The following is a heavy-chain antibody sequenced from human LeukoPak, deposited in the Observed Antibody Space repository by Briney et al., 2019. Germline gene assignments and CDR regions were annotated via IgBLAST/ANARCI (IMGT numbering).Heavy chain of an antibody. V-gene: IGHV3-48*03. CDR2: VSGSGSTK. CDR3: TRESGPPSFHVKY. D-gene: IGHD3-3*01. CDR1: GFALSTFE. Sequence: GGSLRLSCAASGFALSTFEMNWVRQAPGKGLEWVSCVSGSGSTKAYSDSVKGRFIISKDNAKKSLYLEMNNLRAEDTAIHYCTRESGPPSFHVKYWGQGILVTVSS. J-gene: IGHJ4*02.